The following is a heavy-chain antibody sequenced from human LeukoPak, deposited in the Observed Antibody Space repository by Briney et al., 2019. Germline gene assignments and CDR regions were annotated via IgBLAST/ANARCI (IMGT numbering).Heavy chain of an antibody. D-gene: IGHD6-13*01. J-gene: IGHJ5*02. V-gene: IGHV5-10-1*01. CDR3: ARQEGSSRNFDTRYNWFDP. Sequence: KPGESLRISCKGSGYSFTSYWISWVRQMPGKGLEWMGRIDPSDSYTNYSPSFQGHVTISADKSISTAYLQWSSLKGSDTATYYCARQEGSSRNFDTRYNWFDPWGQGTLVTVSS. CDR2: IDPSDSYT. CDR1: GYSFTSYW.